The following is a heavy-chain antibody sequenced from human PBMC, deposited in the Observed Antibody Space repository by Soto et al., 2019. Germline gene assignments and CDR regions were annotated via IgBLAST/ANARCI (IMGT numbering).Heavy chain of an antibody. CDR2: INAGNGKT. J-gene: IGHJ4*02. Sequence: ASVKVSRMASPYICISYVGHSLRQAPGQRLEWMGWINAGNGKTKYSQNFQGRVTITSDTSASTAYMELSSLRSEDTAVYYSARDGAVAGNINFDYWGQGTLVTVSS. CDR3: ARDGAVAGNINFDY. CDR1: PYICISYV. D-gene: IGHD6-19*01. V-gene: IGHV1-3*01.